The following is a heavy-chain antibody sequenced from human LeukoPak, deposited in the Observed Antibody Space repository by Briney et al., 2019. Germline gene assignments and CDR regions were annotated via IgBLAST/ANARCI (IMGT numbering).Heavy chain of an antibody. D-gene: IGHD6-19*01. CDR1: GGSISSSY. J-gene: IGHJ3*01. CDR3: ARGSSSGWYAFDV. Sequence: SETLSLTCAVYGGSISSSYWSWIRQPPGKALEWIGYVYYSGSTNYNPSLKSRVTISVDTAKNQFSLKLGSVTAADTAVYYCARGSSSGWYAFDVWGQGTMVTVSS. CDR2: VYYSGST. V-gene: IGHV4-59*01.